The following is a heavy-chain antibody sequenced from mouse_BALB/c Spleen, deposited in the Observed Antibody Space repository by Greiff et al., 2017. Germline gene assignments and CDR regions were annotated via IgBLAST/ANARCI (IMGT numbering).Heavy chain of an antibody. Sequence: QVQLQQSGAELVRPGTSVKVSCKASGYAFTNYLIEWVKQRPGQGLEWIGVINPGSGGTNYNEKFKGKATLTADKSSSTAYMQLSSLTSDDSAVYFCARGGLRRFSWYFDVWGAGTTVTVSS. J-gene: IGHJ1*01. CDR1: GYAFTNYL. CDR2: INPGSGGT. D-gene: IGHD2-2*01. V-gene: IGHV1-54*03. CDR3: ARGGLRRFSWYFDV.